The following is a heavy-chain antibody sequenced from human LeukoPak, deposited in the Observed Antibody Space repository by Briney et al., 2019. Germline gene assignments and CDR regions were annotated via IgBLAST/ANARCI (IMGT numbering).Heavy chain of an antibody. V-gene: IGHV3-53*01. CDR3: ARVGLLTGYHAFDV. D-gene: IGHD3-9*01. Sequence: GRSLRLSCAASGFNVSNNYMSWVRQAPGKGLEWVSVLYSGYSTYYTDSVKGRFTISRDNSKNTLYLQMSILRTEDTAMYYCARVGLLTGYHAFDVWGLGTLVIVSS. CDR1: GFNVSNNY. J-gene: IGHJ3*01. CDR2: LYSGYST.